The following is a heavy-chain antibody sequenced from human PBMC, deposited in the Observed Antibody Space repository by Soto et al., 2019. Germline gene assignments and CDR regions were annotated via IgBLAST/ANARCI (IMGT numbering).Heavy chain of an antibody. Sequence: GGSLRLSCAASGFTFSSYAMHWVRQAPGKGLEWVAVISYDGSNKYYADSVKGRFTISRDNSKNTLYLQMNSLRAEDKVVYYCARDLYYYDSSGYNEYYYYYGMDVWGQGTTVTVSS. J-gene: IGHJ6*02. CDR1: GFTFSSYA. CDR2: ISYDGSNK. D-gene: IGHD3-22*01. V-gene: IGHV3-30*04. CDR3: ARDLYYYDSSGYNEYYYYYGMDV.